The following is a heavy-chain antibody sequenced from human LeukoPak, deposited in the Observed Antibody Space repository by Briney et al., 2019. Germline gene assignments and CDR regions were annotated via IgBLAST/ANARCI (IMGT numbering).Heavy chain of an antibody. V-gene: IGHV3-33*01. CDR2: IWNDGSNK. J-gene: IGHJ4*02. CDR1: GFTFSVYG. CDR3: ARAVGPFDY. D-gene: IGHD2-15*01. Sequence: GTSLRLSCEASGFTFSVYGMHWVRQAPGKGLEWVAVIWNDGSNKYYADSVKGRFTISRDNSKNTLYLQMNSLSTEDMAVYYCARAVGPFDYWGQGTLVTVSS.